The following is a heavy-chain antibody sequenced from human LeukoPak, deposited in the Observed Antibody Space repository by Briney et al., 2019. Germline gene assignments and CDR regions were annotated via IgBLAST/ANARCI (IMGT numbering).Heavy chain of an antibody. D-gene: IGHD5-12*01. CDR3: ARVGYSGYDSIPFFDY. CDR1: GFTFSSCA. V-gene: IGHV3-30*04. Sequence: GRSLRLSCAASGFTFSSCAMHWVRQAPGKGLEWVAVISYDGSNKYYADSVKGRFTISRDNSKNTLYLRMNSLRAEDTAVYYCARVGYSGYDSIPFFDYWGQGTLVTVSS. J-gene: IGHJ4*02. CDR2: ISYDGSNK.